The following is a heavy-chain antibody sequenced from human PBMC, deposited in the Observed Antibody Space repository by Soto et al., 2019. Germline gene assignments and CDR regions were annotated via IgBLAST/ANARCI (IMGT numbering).Heavy chain of an antibody. V-gene: IGHV1-69*13. CDR1: GGTFSSDA. CDR2: IIPIFGTA. D-gene: IGHD6-6*01. Sequence: SVMVSCKASGGTFSSDAISWVRRAPGQGLEWMGGIIPIFGTANYAQKFQGRVTITADESTSTAYMELSSLRSEDTAVYYCARDDGIAARQRQPFDYWGQGTLVTVSS. CDR3: ARDDGIAARQRQPFDY. J-gene: IGHJ4*02.